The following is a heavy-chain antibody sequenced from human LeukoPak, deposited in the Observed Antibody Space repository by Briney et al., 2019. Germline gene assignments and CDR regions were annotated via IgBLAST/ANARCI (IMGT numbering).Heavy chain of an antibody. CDR1: GYSFTSYW. D-gene: IGHD6-13*01. V-gene: IGHV5-51*01. J-gene: IGHJ5*02. Sequence: GESLKISCKGSGYSFTSYWIGWVRQIPGKGLEWMGIIYPGDSDTRYSPSFQGQVTISADKSISTAYLQWSSLKASDTAMYYCARTSSSWYSWFDPWGQGTLVTVSS. CDR2: IYPGDSDT. CDR3: ARTSSSWYSWFDP.